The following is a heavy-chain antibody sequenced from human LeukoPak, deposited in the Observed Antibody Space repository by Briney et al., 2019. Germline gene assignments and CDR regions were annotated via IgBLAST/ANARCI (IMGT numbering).Heavy chain of an antibody. CDR1: GGSISSYY. CDR2: IYYSGST. Sequence: PSETLSLTCTVSGGSISSYYWSWIRQPPGKGLEWIGYIYYSGSTNYNPSLKSRVTISVDTSKNQFSLKLSSVTAADTAVYYCARHEGYYDILIGYYKDAFDIWGQGTMVTVSS. V-gene: IGHV4-59*08. CDR3: ARHEGYYDILIGYYKDAFDI. D-gene: IGHD3-9*01. J-gene: IGHJ3*02.